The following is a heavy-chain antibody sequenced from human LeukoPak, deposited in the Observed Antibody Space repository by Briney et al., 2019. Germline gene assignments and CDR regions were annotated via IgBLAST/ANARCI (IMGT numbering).Heavy chain of an antibody. J-gene: IGHJ5*02. Sequence: GGSLRLSCAASGFSFGSYAMGWTRQAPGQGLEWVSAISGGGGHANYAESVKGRFTISGDNSKNTLYLQMHSLIAADTAVYYCGSGPVGTTVPWGQGTLVTVSS. D-gene: IGHD1-1*01. V-gene: IGHV3-23*01. CDR3: GSGPVGTTVP. CDR1: GFSFGSYA. CDR2: ISGGGGHA.